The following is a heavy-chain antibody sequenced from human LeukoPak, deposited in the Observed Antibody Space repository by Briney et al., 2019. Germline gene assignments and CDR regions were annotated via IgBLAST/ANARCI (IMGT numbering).Heavy chain of an antibody. V-gene: IGHV5-51*01. J-gene: IGHJ6*03. CDR3: ARIGGYCSSTSCPPYYYYYYMDV. CDR2: IYPGDSDT. CDR1: GYSFTSYW. Sequence: GESLKISCKGSGYSFTSYWIGWVRQMPGKGLEWMGIIYPGDSDTRYSPSFQGQVTISADKSISTAYLQWSSLKASDTAMYYCARIGGYCSSTSCPPYYYYYYMDVWGKGTTVTISS. D-gene: IGHD2-2*03.